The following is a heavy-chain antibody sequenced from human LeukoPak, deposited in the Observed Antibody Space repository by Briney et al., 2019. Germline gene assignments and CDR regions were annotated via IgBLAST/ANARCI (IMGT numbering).Heavy chain of an antibody. J-gene: IGHJ1*01. CDR2: ITPNADRA. D-gene: IGHD3-22*01. CDR1: GFTFDDYA. Sequence: TGGSLRLSCAASGFTFDDYAMHWVRQAPGKGLEWVSFITPNADRASYADSVKGRFTISRDNPRNTLYMQMNSLRDEDTAVYYCAIMHGYYDGSGYWVQWGQGTLVTVS. CDR3: AIMHGYYDGSGYWVQ. V-gene: IGHV3-23*01.